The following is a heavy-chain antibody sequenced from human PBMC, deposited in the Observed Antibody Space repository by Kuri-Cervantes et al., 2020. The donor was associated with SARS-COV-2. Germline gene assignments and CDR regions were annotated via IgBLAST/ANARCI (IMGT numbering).Heavy chain of an antibody. J-gene: IGHJ6*03. CDR2: IYTSGST. CDR1: GGSINSSSFY. CDR3: ARRNMDV. Sequence: SETLSLTCSVSGGSINSSSFYWGWIRQPPGKGLEWIGRIYTSGSTNYNPSLKSRVTMSVDTSKNQFSLKLSSVTAADTAVYYCARRNMDVWGKGTTVTVSS. V-gene: IGHV4-39*07.